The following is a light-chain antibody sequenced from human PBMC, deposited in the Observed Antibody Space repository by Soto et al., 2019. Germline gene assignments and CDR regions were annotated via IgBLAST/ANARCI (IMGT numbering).Light chain of an antibody. CDR3: QQYNSYVET. J-gene: IGKJ1*01. V-gene: IGKV1-5*03. CDR1: QSISSW. CDR2: KAS. Sequence: DIPMTQSPSTLSASVGDRVTITCRASQSISSWLAWYQQKPGKAPKLLIYKASSLESGVPSRFSGSGSGTEFTLTISSLQPDDFATYYCQQYNSYVETFGQGTKVEIK.